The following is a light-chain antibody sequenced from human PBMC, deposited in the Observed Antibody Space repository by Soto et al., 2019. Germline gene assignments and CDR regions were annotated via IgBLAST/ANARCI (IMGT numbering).Light chain of an antibody. Sequence: EIVMTQSPATLSVSPGERATLSCRASQGVSSNLAWHQQKPGQAPRLLVFGASTRATGIPARFSGSGSGTEFTPTISSLQSEDFAVYYCLQYNTWPRTFGQGTKVEIK. V-gene: IGKV3-15*01. CDR1: QGVSSN. CDR2: GAS. CDR3: LQYNTWPRT. J-gene: IGKJ1*01.